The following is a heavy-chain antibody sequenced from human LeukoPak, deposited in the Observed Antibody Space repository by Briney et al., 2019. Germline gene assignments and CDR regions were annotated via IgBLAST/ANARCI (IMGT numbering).Heavy chain of an antibody. V-gene: IGHV3-48*03. Sequence: GGSLRLSCAASGFTISSYEMNWVRQAPGKGLEWVSYISSSGSTIYYAASVKGRFTISRDNAKNSLYLQMNSLRAEDTAVYYCAVMVRGVIIDDNWFDPWGQGTLVTVSS. CDR2: ISSSGSTI. D-gene: IGHD3-10*01. CDR1: GFTISSYE. CDR3: AVMVRGVIIDDNWFDP. J-gene: IGHJ5*02.